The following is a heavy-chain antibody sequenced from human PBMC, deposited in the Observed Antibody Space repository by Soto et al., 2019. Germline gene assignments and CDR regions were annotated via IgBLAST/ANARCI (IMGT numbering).Heavy chain of an antibody. V-gene: IGHV3-7*04. J-gene: IGHJ5*02. Sequence: EVHLVESGGGLVQPGGSLRLSCAASGFTFSDYWMTWVRQTPGKGLEGVANMNPDGSEQYYLDSVKGRFTISRDNAKNSLYLQMNSLRGEDTAVYYLTRDLSHDCGPWGQG. CDR2: MNPDGSEQ. D-gene: IGHD2-21*01. CDR1: GFTFSDYW. CDR3: TRDLSHDCGP.